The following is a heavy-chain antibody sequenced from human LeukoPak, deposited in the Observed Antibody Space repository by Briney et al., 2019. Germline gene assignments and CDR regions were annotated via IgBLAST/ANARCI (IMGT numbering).Heavy chain of an antibody. CDR3: ARDLSHSYYDFWSGSKSYYYYGMDV. Sequence: ASVKVSCKASGYTFTSYAMNWVRQAPGQGLEWMGWINTNTGNPTYAQGFTGRFVFSLDTSVSTAYLQISSLKAEDTAVYYCARDLSHSYYDFWSGSKSYYYYGMDVWGQGTTVTVSS. CDR1: GYTFTSYA. J-gene: IGHJ6*02. D-gene: IGHD3-3*01. V-gene: IGHV7-4-1*02. CDR2: INTNTGNP.